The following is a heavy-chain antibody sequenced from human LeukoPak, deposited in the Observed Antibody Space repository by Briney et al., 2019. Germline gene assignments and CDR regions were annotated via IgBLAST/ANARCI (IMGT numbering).Heavy chain of an antibody. J-gene: IGHJ6*03. CDR2: IYTSGST. Sequence: TTSETLSLTCTVSGGSISSYYWSWVRQPAGKGLEWIGRIYTSGSTNYNPSLKSRVTMSVDTSKNQFSLKLSSVTAADTAVYYCARGRVPAATNYYYYYMDVWGKGTTVAVSS. CDR1: GGSISSYY. D-gene: IGHD2-2*01. V-gene: IGHV4-4*07. CDR3: ARGRVPAATNYYYYYMDV.